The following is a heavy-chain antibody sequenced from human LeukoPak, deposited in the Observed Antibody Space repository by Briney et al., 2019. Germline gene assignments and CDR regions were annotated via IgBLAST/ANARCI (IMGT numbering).Heavy chain of an antibody. J-gene: IGHJ6*04. V-gene: IGHV1-69*13. CDR2: IIPIFGTA. D-gene: IGHD1-14*01. Sequence: SVKVSCKASGGTFSSYAISWVRQAPGQGLEWMGGIIPIFGTANYAQKFQGRVTITADESTSTAYKELSSLRSEDTAVYYCARIPPEGPYYYYYGMDVWGKGTTVTVSS. CDR1: GGTFSSYA. CDR3: ARIPPEGPYYYYYGMDV.